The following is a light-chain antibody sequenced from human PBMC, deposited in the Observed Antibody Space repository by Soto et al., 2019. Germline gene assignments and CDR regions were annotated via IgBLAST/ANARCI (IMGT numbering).Light chain of an antibody. Sequence: DIQMTQSPSTLSGSVGDRVTITCRASQTISSWLAWYQQKPGKAPKLLIYKASTLKSGVPSRFSGSGSGTEFTLTISSLQPEDFAIYYCQQSYSTPRSFGQGTRLEIK. CDR3: QQSYSTPRS. CDR2: KAS. CDR1: QTISSW. J-gene: IGKJ5*01. V-gene: IGKV1-5*03.